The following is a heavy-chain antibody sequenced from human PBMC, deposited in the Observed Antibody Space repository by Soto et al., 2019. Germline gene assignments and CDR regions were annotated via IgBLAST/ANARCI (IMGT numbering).Heavy chain of an antibody. V-gene: IGHV4-30-2*01. J-gene: IGHJ4*02. Sequence: QLQLQESGSGLVKPSQTLSLTCAVSGDSISSGGYSWNWIRQPPGNGLEWIGYIYHSGGTDYNPSLKSRVTITVDRSNNQFSRKLSSVNAADTAVYYCARDSRSGYYLEYWGQGTLVTVSS. D-gene: IGHD3-22*01. CDR2: IYHSGGT. CDR3: ARDSRSGYYLEY. CDR1: GDSISSGGYS.